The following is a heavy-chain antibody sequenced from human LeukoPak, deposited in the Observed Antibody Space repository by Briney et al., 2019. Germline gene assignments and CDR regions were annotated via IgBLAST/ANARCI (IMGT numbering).Heavy chain of an antibody. CDR3: VTTTVSTSYAFDV. J-gene: IGHJ3*01. Sequence: GGSLRLSCAASGFPFSTYVMHWVRQAPGKGLEWMAFISFNGNNKQYRDSLKGRFTISRDNSKNTLFLQMDSLRPEDTAVYYCVTTTVSTSYAFDVWGPGTMVTVSS. V-gene: IGHV3-30-3*01. D-gene: IGHD4-17*01. CDR2: ISFNGNNK. CDR1: GFPFSTYV.